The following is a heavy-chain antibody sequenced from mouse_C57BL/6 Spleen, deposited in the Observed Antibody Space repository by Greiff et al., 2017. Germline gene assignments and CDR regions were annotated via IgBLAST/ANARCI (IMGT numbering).Heavy chain of an antibody. V-gene: IGHV2-2*01. CDR1: GFSLTSYG. Sequence: VKLMESGPGLVQPSQSLSITCTVSGFSLTSYGVHWVRQSPGKGLEWLGVIWSGGSTDSNAAFISSLSISKDNSKSQVFFKTNSLQDDDTAIYYCAREHYYGSIPFDYWGQGTTLTFSS. CDR3: AREHYYGSIPFDY. J-gene: IGHJ2*01. CDR2: IWSGGST. D-gene: IGHD1-1*01.